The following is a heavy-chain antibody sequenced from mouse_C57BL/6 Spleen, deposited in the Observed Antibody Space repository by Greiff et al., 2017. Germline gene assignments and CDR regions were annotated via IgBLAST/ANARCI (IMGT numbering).Heavy chain of an antibody. V-gene: IGHV7-3*01. J-gene: IGHJ1*03. Sequence: EVKLVESGGGLVQPGGSLSLSCAASGFTFTDYYMSWVRQPPGKALEWLGFIRNKANGYTTEYSASMKGRFTISRDNSQSILYLQMNALRAEDSATYYCARCPFYWYFDVWGTGTTVTVSS. CDR3: ARCPFYWYFDV. CDR2: IRNKANGYTT. CDR1: GFTFTDYY.